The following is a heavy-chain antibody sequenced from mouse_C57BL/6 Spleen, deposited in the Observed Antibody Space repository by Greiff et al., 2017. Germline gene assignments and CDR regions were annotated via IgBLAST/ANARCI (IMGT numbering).Heavy chain of an antibody. J-gene: IGHJ2*01. Sequence: EVQLVESGGGLVKPGGSPKLSCAASGFTFSDYGMHWVRQAPEKGLEWVAYISSGSSTIYYADTVKGRFTISRDNAKNTLFLQMTSLRSEDTAMYYCARYASYYFDYWGQGTTLTVSS. V-gene: IGHV5-17*01. CDR1: GFTFSDYG. CDR3: ARYASYYFDY. D-gene: IGHD6-1*01. CDR2: ISSGSSTI.